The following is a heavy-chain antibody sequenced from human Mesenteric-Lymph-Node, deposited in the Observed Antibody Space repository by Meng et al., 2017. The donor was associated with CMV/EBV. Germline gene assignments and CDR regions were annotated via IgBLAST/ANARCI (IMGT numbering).Heavy chain of an antibody. J-gene: IGHJ4*02. D-gene: IGHD3-22*01. Sequence: QLQLEESGPGLVKPSQTLSFSCIVSGESISNSPYYWTWIRQPPGKGLEWIGSVHHSGTTYYNPSLKGRLTISVDTSANLFSLRLTTVTAADTATYYCARRGNYDSDYSEYWGQGTLVTVSS. CDR2: VHHSGTT. V-gene: IGHV4-39*01. CDR1: GESISNSPYY. CDR3: ARRGNYDSDYSEY.